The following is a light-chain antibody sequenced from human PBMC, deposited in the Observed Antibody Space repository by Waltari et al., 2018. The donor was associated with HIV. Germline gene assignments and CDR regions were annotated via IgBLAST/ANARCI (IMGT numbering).Light chain of an antibody. Sequence: ETVLTQSPDTLSLSPGDRATLSCRASQSVSSNYLAWYQQKPGQAPRLLIYAASRRATGIPDRFSGSESGTDFTLTINRLEPEDFAVYYCQQYGTSPFTFGPGTKVDIK. CDR3: QQYGTSPFT. J-gene: IGKJ3*01. CDR2: AAS. V-gene: IGKV3-20*01. CDR1: QSVSSNY.